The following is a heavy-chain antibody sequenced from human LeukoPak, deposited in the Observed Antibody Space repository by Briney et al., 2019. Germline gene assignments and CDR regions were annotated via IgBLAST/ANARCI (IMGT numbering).Heavy chain of an antibody. D-gene: IGHD6-13*01. J-gene: IGHJ4*02. V-gene: IGHV3-7*04. Sequence: GGSLRLSCVASGFTFSSYWMSWVRQAPGKGLEWVANIKQDGSEKYYVDSVKGRFTISRDNAKNSLYLQMNSLRVEDTAVYYCATDGQQLGFWGQGTLVIVSS. CDR3: ATDGQQLGF. CDR2: IKQDGSEK. CDR1: GFTFSSYW.